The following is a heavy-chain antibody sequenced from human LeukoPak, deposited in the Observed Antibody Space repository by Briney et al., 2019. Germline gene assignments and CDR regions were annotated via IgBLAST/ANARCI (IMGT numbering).Heavy chain of an antibody. CDR2: ISGSGGST. J-gene: IGHJ4*02. CDR1: GFTFSSYA. D-gene: IGHD2-15*01. V-gene: IGHV3-23*01. Sequence: PPGGSLRLSCAASGFTFSSYAMTWVRQAPGKGLEWVSAISGSGGSTYYADSVKGRFTISRDNSKNTLYLQMNSLRAEDTAIYYCAKARYCSGGSCYFDYWGQGTLVTVSS. CDR3: AKARYCSGGSCYFDY.